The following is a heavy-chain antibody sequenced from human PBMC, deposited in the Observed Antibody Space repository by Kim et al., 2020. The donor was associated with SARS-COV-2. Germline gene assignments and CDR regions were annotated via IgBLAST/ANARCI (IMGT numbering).Heavy chain of an antibody. CDR2: ISGSGDNT. CDR1: GFTFSTYA. V-gene: IGHV3-23*01. CDR3: RRTSGPD. Sequence: GGSLRPSCAASGFTFSTYAMSWVRQAPGKGLEWVSAISGSGDNTYYADPVEGRFIISRDNSKNTLYLQMNSLRADDTAVYYCRRTSGPDWGQGTLVTVSA. J-gene: IGHJ4*02. D-gene: IGHD2-2*01.